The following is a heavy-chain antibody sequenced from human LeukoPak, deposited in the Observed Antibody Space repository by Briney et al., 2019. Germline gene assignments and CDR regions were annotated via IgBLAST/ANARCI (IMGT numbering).Heavy chain of an antibody. J-gene: IGHJ4*02. CDR3: ARDRGTAVFDY. CDR2: ISAYNGNT. V-gene: IGHV1-18*01. Sequence: GASVKVSCKASGYTFTSYGISWVRQAPGQGLEWMGWISAYNGNTNSAHKFQGRVTMTTDTSTTTAYMELRSLRSDDTAVYYCARDRGTAVFDYWGQGTLVTVS. D-gene: IGHD3-10*01. CDR1: GYTFTSYG.